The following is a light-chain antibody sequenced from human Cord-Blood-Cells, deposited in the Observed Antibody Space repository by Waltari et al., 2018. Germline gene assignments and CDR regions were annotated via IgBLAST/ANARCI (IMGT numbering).Light chain of an antibody. Sequence: QSALTQPASVSGSPGQSITISCTGTSSDVGGYNYVSWSQQHPGKAPKLRNYDVSNRPSGVSNRFPGSKSGNTASLTISGLQADDEADYYCSSYTSSSTLVFGGGTKLTVL. CDR3: SSYTSSSTLV. V-gene: IGLV2-14*03. CDR1: SSDVGGYNY. J-gene: IGLJ3*02. CDR2: DVS.